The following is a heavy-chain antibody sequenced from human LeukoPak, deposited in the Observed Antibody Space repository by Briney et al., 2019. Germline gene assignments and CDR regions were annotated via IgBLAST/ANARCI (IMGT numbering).Heavy chain of an antibody. CDR1: GFTFDDYA. CDR2: ISWNSGSI. J-gene: IGHJ4*02. D-gene: IGHD3-10*01. Sequence: GRSLRLSCAASGFTFDDYAMHWVRQAPGKGLEWVSGISWNSGSIGYADSVKGRFTISRDNAKNSLYLQMNSLRAEDTALYYCAKDIMVRGVRPYYFDYWGQGTLVTVSS. V-gene: IGHV3-9*01. CDR3: AKDIMVRGVRPYYFDY.